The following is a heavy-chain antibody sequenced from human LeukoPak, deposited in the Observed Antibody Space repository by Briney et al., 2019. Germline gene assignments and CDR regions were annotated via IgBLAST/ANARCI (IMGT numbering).Heavy chain of an antibody. CDR1: GFTFSSYW. CDR3: ARNYDILTGYPYYFDY. D-gene: IGHD3-9*01. V-gene: IGHV3-74*01. Sequence: GGSLRLSCAASGFTFSSYWMHWVRQAPGKGLVWVSRVSNDGSSTSYADSAKGRFTISRDNAKNTLYLQMNSLRAEDTAVYYCARNYDILTGYPYYFDYWGQGTLVTVSS. CDR2: VSNDGSST. J-gene: IGHJ4*02.